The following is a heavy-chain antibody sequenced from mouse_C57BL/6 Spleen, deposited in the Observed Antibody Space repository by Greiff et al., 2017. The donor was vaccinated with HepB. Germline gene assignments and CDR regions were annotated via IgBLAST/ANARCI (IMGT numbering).Heavy chain of an antibody. V-gene: IGHV1-39*01. CDR2: INPNYGTT. D-gene: IGHD2-4*01. CDR3: AGSVYDYDDAADY. CDR1: GYSFTDYN. Sequence: QLQESGPELVKPGASVKISCKASGYSFTDYNMNWVKQSNGKSLEWIGVINPNYGTTSYNQKFKGKGTLTVDQSTSTAYMQLNSLTSEDSAVYYCAGSVYDYDDAADYWGQGTTLTVSS. J-gene: IGHJ2*01.